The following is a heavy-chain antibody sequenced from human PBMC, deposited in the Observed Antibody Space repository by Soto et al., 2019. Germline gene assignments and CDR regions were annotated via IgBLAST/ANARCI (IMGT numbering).Heavy chain of an antibody. CDR1: GFTFSSYA. Sequence: PGGSLSLSCAASGFTFSSYAMHWVRQAPGKGLEWVAVISYDGSNKYYADSVKGRFTISRDNSKNTLYLQMNSLRAEDTAVYYCARVAYDSSGYYPGPFDYWGQGTLVTVSS. V-gene: IGHV3-30-3*01. J-gene: IGHJ4*02. D-gene: IGHD3-22*01. CDR2: ISYDGSNK. CDR3: ARVAYDSSGYYPGPFDY.